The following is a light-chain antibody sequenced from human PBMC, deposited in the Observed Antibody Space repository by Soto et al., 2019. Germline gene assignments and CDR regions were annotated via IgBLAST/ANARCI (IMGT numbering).Light chain of an antibody. Sequence: DIQMTQSPSSLSASVGDRVTITCRASQSIGRYLNWYQQTPWRAPKFLISAASSLQSGVPSRFSGSGSGTDFTLTISSLQPEDFETYYCQQSYYTPRTLGGGTKVDIK. V-gene: IGKV1-39*01. CDR2: AAS. CDR1: QSIGRY. CDR3: QQSYYTPRT. J-gene: IGKJ4*01.